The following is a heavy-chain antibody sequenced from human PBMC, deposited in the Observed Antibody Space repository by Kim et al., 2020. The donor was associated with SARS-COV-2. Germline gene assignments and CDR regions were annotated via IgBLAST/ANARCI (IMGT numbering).Heavy chain of an antibody. Sequence: GGSLSLSCAASGFTFSDYYMSWIRQAPGKGLEWVSYIISSSSYTNYADSVKGRFTISRDNAKNSLYLQMNSLRAEDTAVYYCARVGYDYVWGSYRDYYYYYGMDVWGQGTTVTVSS. CDR2: IISSSSYT. CDR1: GFTFSDYY. D-gene: IGHD3-16*02. V-gene: IGHV3-11*05. J-gene: IGHJ6*02. CDR3: ARVGYDYVWGSYRDYYYYYGMDV.